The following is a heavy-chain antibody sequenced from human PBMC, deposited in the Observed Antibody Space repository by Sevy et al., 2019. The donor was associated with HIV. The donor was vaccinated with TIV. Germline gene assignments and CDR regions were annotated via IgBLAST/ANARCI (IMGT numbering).Heavy chain of an antibody. J-gene: IGHJ4*02. CDR1: GFTFSSYG. V-gene: IGHV3-30*18. Sequence: GESLKISCAASGFTFSSYGMHWVRQAPGKGLEWVAVISYDGSNKYYADSVKGRFTISRDNSKNTLYLQMNSVRAEDTAVYYCAKDVGRGSRECYWGQGTLVSVSS. D-gene: IGHD2-15*01. CDR3: AKDVGRGSRECY. CDR2: ISYDGSNK.